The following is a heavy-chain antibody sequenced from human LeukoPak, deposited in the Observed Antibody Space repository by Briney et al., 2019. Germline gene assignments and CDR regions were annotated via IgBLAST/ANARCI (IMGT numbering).Heavy chain of an antibody. CDR3: ARVTGYMIEDYFDY. J-gene: IGHJ4*02. D-gene: IGHD3-22*01. CDR2: IYYSGST. V-gene: IGHV4-59*01. CDR1: GGSITSYY. Sequence: SETLSLTCTVSGGSITSYYWSWIRQPPGKGLEWIGYIYYSGSTNYKPSLKSRVTISVETSKNQFSLKLRSVTAADTAVYYCARVTGYMIEDYFDYWGQGTLVTVSS.